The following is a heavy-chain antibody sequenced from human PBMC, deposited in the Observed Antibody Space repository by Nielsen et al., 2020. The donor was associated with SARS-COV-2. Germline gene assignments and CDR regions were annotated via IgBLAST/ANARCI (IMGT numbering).Heavy chain of an antibody. CDR2: INSDGSST. Sequence: GGSLRLSCAASAFTFSTYWMHWVRQAPGKGLVWVSRINSDGSSTSYADSVKGRFTISRDNSKNTLYLQMNSLRAEDTAVYYCARIKASGWYPDYWGQGTLVTVSS. D-gene: IGHD6-19*01. CDR1: AFTFSTYW. CDR3: ARIKASGWYPDY. J-gene: IGHJ4*02. V-gene: IGHV3-74*01.